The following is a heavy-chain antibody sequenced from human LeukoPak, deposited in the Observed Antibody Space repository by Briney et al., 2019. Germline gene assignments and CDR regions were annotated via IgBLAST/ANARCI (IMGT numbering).Heavy chain of an antibody. CDR2: IRHDGNSK. Sequence: PGGSLRLSCAASGFTFSNYGMHWVRQSPGKGLEWVAFIRHDGNSKFYADSGKGRFTISRDNSKNALYLQMDSLRDEDTAFYYCAKGYLGLCNGGTCFHFDYWGQGTLVTVSS. CDR1: GFTFSNYG. J-gene: IGHJ4*02. D-gene: IGHD2-15*01. V-gene: IGHV3-30*02. CDR3: AKGYLGLCNGGTCFHFDY.